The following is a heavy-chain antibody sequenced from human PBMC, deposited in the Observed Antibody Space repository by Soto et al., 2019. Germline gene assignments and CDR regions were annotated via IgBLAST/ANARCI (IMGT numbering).Heavy chain of an antibody. V-gene: IGHV1-46*01. J-gene: IGHJ6*02. CDR1: GYTFTSYY. Sequence: GASVKVSCKASGYTFTSYYMHWVRQAPGQGLEWMGIINPSGGSTNYAQNLQGRVTLTTDTSTSTAYMELTSLRSNDTAIYYCAMVDVYVTPSPQDVWGQGTTVTVSS. CDR2: INPSGGST. CDR3: AMVDVYVTPSPQDV. D-gene: IGHD3-16*01.